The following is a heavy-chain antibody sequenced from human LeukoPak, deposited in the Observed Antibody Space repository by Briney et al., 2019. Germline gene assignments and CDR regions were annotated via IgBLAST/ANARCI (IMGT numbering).Heavy chain of an antibody. CDR2: INHSGST. Sequence: ASETLSLTCAVYGGSFSGYYWSWIRQPPGKGLEWIGEINHSGSTNYNPSLKSRVTISVDTSKNQFSLKLSSVTAADTAVYYCARQPHRGSLNWFDPWGQGTLVTVSS. CDR1: GGSFSGYY. V-gene: IGHV4-34*01. D-gene: IGHD3-10*01. CDR3: ARQPHRGSLNWFDP. J-gene: IGHJ5*02.